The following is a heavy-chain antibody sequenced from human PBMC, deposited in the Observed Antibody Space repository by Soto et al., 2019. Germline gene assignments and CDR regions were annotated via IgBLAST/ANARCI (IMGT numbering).Heavy chain of an antibody. Sequence: GGSLRLSCAASGFTFSSYGMHWVRQAPGKGLEWVGVIWYDGSNKYYADSVKGRFTISRDNSKITLYLEVNSLRAEDTAVYYCARAYSTRFDPWGQGTLVTVSS. CDR1: GFTFSSYG. CDR2: IWYDGSNK. J-gene: IGHJ5*02. V-gene: IGHV3-33*01. CDR3: ARAYSTRFDP. D-gene: IGHD6-13*01.